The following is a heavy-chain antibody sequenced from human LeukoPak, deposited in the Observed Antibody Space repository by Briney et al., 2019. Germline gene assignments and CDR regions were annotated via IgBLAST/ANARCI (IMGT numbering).Heavy chain of an antibody. CDR2: IRHHGGNV. Sequence: GGSLRLSCGASGFTFSNYGMHWARQAPGKGLEWVAFIRHHGGNVYYADSVKGRFTISRDNAKNTLYLQMNSLRIEDTAVYYCARDLGGAAAETRGGQGTLVTVSS. CDR1: GFTFSNYG. D-gene: IGHD6-13*01. CDR3: ARDLGGAAAETR. J-gene: IGHJ4*02. V-gene: IGHV3-30*02.